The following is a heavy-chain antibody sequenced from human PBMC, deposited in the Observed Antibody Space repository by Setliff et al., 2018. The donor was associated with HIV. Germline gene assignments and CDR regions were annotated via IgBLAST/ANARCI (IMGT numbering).Heavy chain of an antibody. Sequence: PSETLSLTCTVSGGSISSGGYYWSWIRQHPGKGLEWIGYIYYSGSTYYNPSLKSRVTISVDTSKNQFSPKLSSVTAADTAVYYCARVHYYDKYYFDYWGQGTLVTVSS. CDR3: ARVHYYDKYYFDY. CDR2: IYYSGST. V-gene: IGHV4-31*03. CDR1: GGSISSGGYY. J-gene: IGHJ4*02. D-gene: IGHD3-22*01.